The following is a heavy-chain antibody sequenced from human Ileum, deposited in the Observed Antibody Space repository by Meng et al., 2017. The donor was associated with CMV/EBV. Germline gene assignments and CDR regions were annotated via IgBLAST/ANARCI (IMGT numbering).Heavy chain of an antibody. Sequence: TLKGPGPTLVKPIQTLTLPCSFSGFSPSTSGEGVGWIRQPPGKALEWLALIYRGDDKRYSPSLNSRLTIAKDTSKNEVVLTLTNMGPIDTGTYYCAHFVGGYYPSRPDYWGQGTLVTVSS. J-gene: IGHJ4*02. CDR1: GFSPSTSGEG. CDR3: AHFVGGYYPSRPDY. D-gene: IGHD1-26*01. V-gene: IGHV2-5*02. CDR2: IYRGDDK.